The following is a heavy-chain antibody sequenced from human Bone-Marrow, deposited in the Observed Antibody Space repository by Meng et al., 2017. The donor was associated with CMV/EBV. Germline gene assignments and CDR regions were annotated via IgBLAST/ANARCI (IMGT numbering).Heavy chain of an antibody. D-gene: IGHD3-22*01. V-gene: IGHV3-23*03. CDR3: AKGGRWADSSGYYRTAFYFDY. CDR1: GFAFSRYW. CDR2: IYSGGSST. Sequence: GESLKISCAASGFAFSRYWMTWVRQAPGKGLEWVSIIYSGGSSTYYVDSVKGRFTISRDDPKNTLYLQMNSLRAEDTAVYYCAKGGRWADSSGYYRTAFYFDYWGQGTLVTVSS. J-gene: IGHJ4*02.